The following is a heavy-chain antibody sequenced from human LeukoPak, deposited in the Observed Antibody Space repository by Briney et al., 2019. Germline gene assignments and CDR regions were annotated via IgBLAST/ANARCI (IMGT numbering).Heavy chain of an antibody. Sequence: SGTLSLTCTVSSDSIVNYYWTWIRQSPGKRLEWLGYYSSTGDSEYNPSLKSRVTMSVGMSKNQFSLKLTSVTAADTAVYFCAGGYHWNYGWFDPWGQGTLVTVSS. V-gene: IGHV4-59*01. CDR3: AGGYHWNYGWFDP. D-gene: IGHD1-7*01. CDR1: SDSIVNYY. J-gene: IGHJ5*02. CDR2: YSSTGDS.